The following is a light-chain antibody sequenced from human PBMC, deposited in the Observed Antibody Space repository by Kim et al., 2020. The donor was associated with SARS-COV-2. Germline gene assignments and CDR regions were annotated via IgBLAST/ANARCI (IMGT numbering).Light chain of an antibody. Sequence: LPLWDRDTLSCRASQSVRRRYFVWHRQKPGQAPRLFFNGTSSRTAGIPHRFGRSASGTYFTLTISRLTPDNFAEYYRQQYINMITFGQETRLEIK. CDR2: GTS. CDR1: QSVRRRY. J-gene: IGKJ5*01. CDR3: QQYINMIT. V-gene: IGKV3-20*01.